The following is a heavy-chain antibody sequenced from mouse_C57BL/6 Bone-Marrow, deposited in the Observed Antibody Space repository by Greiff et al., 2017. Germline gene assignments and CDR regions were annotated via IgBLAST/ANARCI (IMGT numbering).Heavy chain of an antibody. CDR2: ISNGGGST. CDR1: GFTFSDYY. Sequence: EVKVEESGGGLVQPGGSLKLSCAASGFTFSDYYMYWVRQTPEKRLEWVAYISNGGGSTYYPDTVKGRFTISRDNAKNTLYLQMSRLKSEDTAMYYCARAYYGRVFFDYWGQGTTLTVSS. V-gene: IGHV5-12*01. J-gene: IGHJ2*01. CDR3: ARAYYGRVFFDY. D-gene: IGHD1-1*01.